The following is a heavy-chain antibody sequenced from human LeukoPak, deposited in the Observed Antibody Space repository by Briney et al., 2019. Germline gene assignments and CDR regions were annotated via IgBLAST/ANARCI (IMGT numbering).Heavy chain of an antibody. D-gene: IGHD2-15*01. V-gene: IGHV3-30*18. Sequence: QPGGSLRLSCAASGFTFSSYGMHWVRQAPGKGLEWVAVISYDGSNKYYADSVKGRFTISRDNYKNTLYLQMNSLRAEDTAVYYCAKALRGLGYCSGGSCYGHYYFYYMDVWGKGTTVTVSS. J-gene: IGHJ6*03. CDR1: GFTFSSYG. CDR2: ISYDGSNK. CDR3: AKALRGLGYCSGGSCYGHYYFYYMDV.